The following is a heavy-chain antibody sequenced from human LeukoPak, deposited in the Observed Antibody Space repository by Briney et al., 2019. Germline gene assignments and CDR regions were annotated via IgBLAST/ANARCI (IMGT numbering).Heavy chain of an antibody. Sequence: GSLRLSCAASGFTFSSYAMHWVRQAPGKGLEWVAVISYDGSNKYYADSVKGRFTISRDISKNTLYLQMNSLRAEDTAVYYCARGTIAAAGRFDYWGQGTLVTVSS. V-gene: IGHV3-30*04. CDR1: GFTFSSYA. D-gene: IGHD6-13*01. J-gene: IGHJ4*02. CDR3: ARGTIAAAGRFDY. CDR2: ISYDGSNK.